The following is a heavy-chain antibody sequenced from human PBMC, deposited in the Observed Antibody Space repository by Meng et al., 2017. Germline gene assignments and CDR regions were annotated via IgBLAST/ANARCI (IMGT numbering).Heavy chain of an antibody. CDR2: INPNSGGT. CDR1: GYTFTGYY. Sequence: ASVKVSCKASGYTFTGYYMHWVRQAPGQGLEWMGRINPNSGGTNYAQKFQGRVTMTRDTSISTAYMELSRLRSDDTAVYYCAKTYSSSWYYFDYWGQGTRVTGAS. CDR3: AKTYSSSWYYFDY. D-gene: IGHD6-13*01. V-gene: IGHV1-2*06. J-gene: IGHJ4*02.